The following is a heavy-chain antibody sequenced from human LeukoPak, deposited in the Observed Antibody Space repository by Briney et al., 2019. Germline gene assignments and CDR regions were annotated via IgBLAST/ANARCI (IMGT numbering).Heavy chain of an antibody. V-gene: IGHV3-66*01. CDR3: VPNSGWYY. Sequence: PAGGSLRLSCAASGFTFSSYGMHWVRQAPGQGLEWVSIIYNGGSTYYADSVKGRFTISRDNFKNTLFLQMNSLRAEDTAVYFCVPNSGWYYWGQGALVTVSS. CDR1: GFTFSSYG. CDR2: IYNGGST. D-gene: IGHD6-19*01. J-gene: IGHJ4*02.